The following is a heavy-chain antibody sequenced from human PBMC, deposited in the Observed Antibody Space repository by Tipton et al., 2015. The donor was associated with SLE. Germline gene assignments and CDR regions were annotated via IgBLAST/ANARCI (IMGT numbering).Heavy chain of an antibody. J-gene: IGHJ6*03. D-gene: IGHD3-10*01. Sequence: GLVKPSGTVSLTCAVSGGSINSYNWWTWVRQPPGKGLEWVSVIYSGGKTYYPDSVKGRFTISRDDSKNTVHLQMNSLRTEDTAVYFCARGLVRGVIRVVYYYYSMDVWGKGTPVTVSS. CDR1: GGSINSYNW. CDR3: ARGLVRGVIRVVYYYYSMDV. CDR2: IYSGGKT. V-gene: IGHV3-66*02.